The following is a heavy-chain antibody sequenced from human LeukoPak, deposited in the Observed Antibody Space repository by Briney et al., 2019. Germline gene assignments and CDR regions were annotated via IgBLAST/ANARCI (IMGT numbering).Heavy chain of an antibody. Sequence: GGSLRLSCAASGFTVSSNYMSWVRQAPGKGLEWVSVIHTGGSTYYADSVKGRFTISRDTSNNTLYLQMNSLRADDTAVYYCAREGKWLQLGYFDYWGQGTLVTVSS. V-gene: IGHV3-53*01. J-gene: IGHJ4*02. CDR1: GFTVSSNY. CDR2: IHTGGST. CDR3: AREGKWLQLGYFDY. D-gene: IGHD5-24*01.